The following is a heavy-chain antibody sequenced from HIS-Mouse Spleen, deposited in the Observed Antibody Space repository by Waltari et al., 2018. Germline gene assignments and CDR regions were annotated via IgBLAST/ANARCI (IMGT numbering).Heavy chain of an antibody. CDR2: INPNSGGT. CDR1: GYTFTGYY. Sequence: QVQLVQSGAEVKKPGASVKVSCKASGYTFTGYYMHWVRQAPGQGLEWMGWINPNSGGTNYAQKFQGRVTMTRDTSISTAYMELSRLRSDDTAVYYCARDARFFWGTDAFDIWGQGTMVTVSS. J-gene: IGHJ3*02. D-gene: IGHD3-16*01. CDR3: ARDARFFWGTDAFDI. V-gene: IGHV1-2*02.